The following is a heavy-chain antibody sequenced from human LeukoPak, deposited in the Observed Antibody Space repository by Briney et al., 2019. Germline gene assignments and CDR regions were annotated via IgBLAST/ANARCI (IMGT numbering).Heavy chain of an antibody. V-gene: IGHV3-48*01. J-gene: IGHJ4*02. Sequence: GGSLRLSCAASGLTFSGYCMNWVRQAPGKGLEWLSYIGTSRSSIYYSDSVKGRFTVSRDDAKNSLYLQMSSLRAEDTAVYYCAREGDTTGTSGTEFDYWGQGALVTVS. CDR2: IGTSRSSI. D-gene: IGHD4-4*01. CDR3: AREGDTTGTSGTEFDY. CDR1: GLTFSGYC.